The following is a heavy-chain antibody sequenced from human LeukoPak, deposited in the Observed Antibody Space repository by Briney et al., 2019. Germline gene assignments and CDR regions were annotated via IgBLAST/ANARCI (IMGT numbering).Heavy chain of an antibody. CDR2: IYHSGST. CDR3: ARDIDY. J-gene: IGHJ4*02. V-gene: IGHV4-30-2*01. CDR1: GGSISSGGYS. Sequence: SETLSLTCAVSGGSISSGGYSWGWIRQPPGKGLEWIGYIYHSGSTYYNPSLKSRVTISVDRSKNQFSLKLSSVTAADTAVYYCARDIDYWGQGTLVTVSS.